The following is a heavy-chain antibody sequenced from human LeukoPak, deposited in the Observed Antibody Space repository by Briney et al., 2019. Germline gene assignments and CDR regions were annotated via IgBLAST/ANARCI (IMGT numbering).Heavy chain of an antibody. Sequence: PSETLSLTCTVSGGSVSSSNYYWGWIRQPPGKGLEWIGTISYSGSTYYNPSLKSRVTISVDTSKNQFSLKLSSVTAADTAIYYCAGHQSQGKAWIQIWLCDYWGQGTLVTVSS. D-gene: IGHD5-18*01. J-gene: IGHJ4*02. CDR2: ISYSGST. V-gene: IGHV4-39*01. CDR3: AGHQSQGKAWIQIWLCDY. CDR1: GGSVSSSNYY.